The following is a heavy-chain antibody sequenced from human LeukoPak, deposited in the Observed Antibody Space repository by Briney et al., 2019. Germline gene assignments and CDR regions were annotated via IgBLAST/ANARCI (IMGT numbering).Heavy chain of an antibody. D-gene: IGHD1-26*01. CDR3: AREGSGSHPGYY. CDR1: GDSISIGSHF. CDR2: IYTTGSS. Sequence: SQTLSLTCTVSGDSISIGSHFWSWIRQPAGKGLEWIGRIYTTGSSNYNPSLKSRVTISVDTSKNQFSLKLSSVTAADTAVYYCAREGSGSHPGYYWGQGTLVTVSS. V-gene: IGHV4-61*02. J-gene: IGHJ4*02.